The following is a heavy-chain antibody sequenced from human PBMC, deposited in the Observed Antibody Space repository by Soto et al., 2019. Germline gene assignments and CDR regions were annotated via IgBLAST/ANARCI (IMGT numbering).Heavy chain of an antibody. CDR3: ARGIAVTFDY. CDR2: IYYSGST. D-gene: IGHD6-19*01. Sequence: SETLSLTCTVSGGSISSYYWSWIRQPPGKGLEWIGYIYYSGSTNYNPSLKSRVTISVDTSKNQFSLKLSSVTAADTAVYYCARGIAVTFDYWGQGTLVTVAS. CDR1: GGSISSYY. V-gene: IGHV4-59*08. J-gene: IGHJ4*02.